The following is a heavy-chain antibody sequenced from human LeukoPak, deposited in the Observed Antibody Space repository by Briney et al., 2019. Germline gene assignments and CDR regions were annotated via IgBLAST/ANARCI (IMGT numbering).Heavy chain of an antibody. D-gene: IGHD3-22*01. CDR2: IYCDDDK. J-gene: IGHJ4*02. CDR3: VHSISSGRYMDY. Sequence: SGPTLVIPTQTLTFTCTFSGFSLSTSGADVGWIRQPPGKALEWLALIYCDDDKRYSPSLKSRLTITKDTSKNQVVLTMTNMDPVDTATYYCVHSISSGRYMDYWGQGTLVTVSS. V-gene: IGHV2-5*02. CDR1: GFSLSTSGAD.